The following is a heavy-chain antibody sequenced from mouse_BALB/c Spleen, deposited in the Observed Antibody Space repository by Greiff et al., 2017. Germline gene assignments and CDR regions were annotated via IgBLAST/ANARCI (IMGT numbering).Heavy chain of an antibody. CDR3: ARYDGAY. D-gene: IGHD2-14*01. Sequence: QVQLQQPGAELVKPGASVKMSCKASGYTFTSYNMHWVKQTPGQGLEWIGAIYPGNGDTSYNQKFKGKATLTADKSSSTAYMQLSSLTSEDSAVYYCARYDGAYWGQGTLVTVSA. J-gene: IGHJ3*01. CDR2: IYPGNGDT. CDR1: GYTFTSYN. V-gene: IGHV1-12*01.